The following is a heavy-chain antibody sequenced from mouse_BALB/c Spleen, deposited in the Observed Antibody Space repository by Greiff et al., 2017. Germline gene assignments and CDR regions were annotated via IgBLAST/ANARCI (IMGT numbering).Heavy chain of an antibody. CDR1: GYSITSDYA. J-gene: IGHJ2*01. CDR2: ISYSGST. V-gene: IGHV3-2*02. Sequence: VQLQQSGPGLVKPSQSLSLTCTVTGYSITSDYAWNWIRQFPGNKLEWMGYISYSGSTSYNPSLKSRISITRDTSKNQFFLQLNSVTTEDTATYYCARYGNYGYFDYWGQGTTLTVSS. D-gene: IGHD2-1*01. CDR3: ARYGNYGYFDY.